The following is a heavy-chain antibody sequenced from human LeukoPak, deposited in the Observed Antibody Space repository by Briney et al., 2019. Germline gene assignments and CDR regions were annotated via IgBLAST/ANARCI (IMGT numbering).Heavy chain of an antibody. CDR2: AGWAGGTT. D-gene: IGHD2-2*01. Sequence: GGSLRLSCATSGFNFDRYTIHWVRQAPGKGLEWVSLAGWAGGTTFYSDSVRGRFTISRDSGRKSVYLQMNSLRAEDTAMYYCARDGYCSSTKCNNDNYYGVDVWGQGTTVTVSS. CDR3: ARDGYCSSTKCNNDNYYGVDV. V-gene: IGHV3-43*01. CDR1: GFNFDRYT. J-gene: IGHJ6*02.